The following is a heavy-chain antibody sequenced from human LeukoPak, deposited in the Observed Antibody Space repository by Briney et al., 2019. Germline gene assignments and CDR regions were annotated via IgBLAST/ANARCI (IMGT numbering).Heavy chain of an antibody. CDR1: GYTFTSYG. V-gene: IGHV1-18*01. CDR3: ARDYYGSGSLSLDY. J-gene: IGHJ4*02. Sequence: GASVKVSCKASGYTFTSYGISWVRQAPGQGLEWMGWISAYNGNTNYAQKLQGRVTMTTDTSTSTAYMELRSLRSDDTAVYYCARDYYGSGSLSLDYWGQGTLVTVSS. D-gene: IGHD3-10*01. CDR2: ISAYNGNT.